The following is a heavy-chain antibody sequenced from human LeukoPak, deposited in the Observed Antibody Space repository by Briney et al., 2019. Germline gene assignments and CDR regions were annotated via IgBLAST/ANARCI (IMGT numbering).Heavy chain of an antibody. V-gene: IGHV4-38-2*02. J-gene: IGHJ4*02. D-gene: IGHD1-26*01. CDR2: INHSGST. CDR3: ARSLPSSPNLDY. Sequence: SETLSLTCTVSGYSISSGYYWGWIRQPPGKGLEWIGSINHSGSTYYNPSLKSRVTISVDTSKNQFSLKLSSVTAADTAVYYCARSLPSSPNLDYWGQGTLVTVSS. CDR1: GYSISSGYY.